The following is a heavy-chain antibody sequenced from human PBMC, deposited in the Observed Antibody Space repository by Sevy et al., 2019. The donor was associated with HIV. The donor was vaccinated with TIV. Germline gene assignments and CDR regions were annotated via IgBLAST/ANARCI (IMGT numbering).Heavy chain of an antibody. D-gene: IGHD3-9*01. CDR2: IYYSGSP. J-gene: IGHJ4*02. CDR1: GDSISSSPYY. Sequence: SETLSLTCTVSGDSISSSPYYWGWIRQAHGKGLELIGSIYYSGSPYYNPSRKSRVTISVDTSKNQFSLRLGSVTAADTAVYYCARQVGQLRFFDWSPGYFDYWGQGTLVTVSS. V-gene: IGHV4-39*01. CDR3: ARQVGQLRFFDWSPGYFDY.